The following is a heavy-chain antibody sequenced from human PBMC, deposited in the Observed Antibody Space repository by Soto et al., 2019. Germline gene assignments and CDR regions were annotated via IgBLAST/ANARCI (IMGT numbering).Heavy chain of an antibody. CDR2: IYYSGST. D-gene: IGHD2-15*01. CDR3: ARAGTYCSGGSCYSLLDY. Sequence: SETLSLTCTVSGGSISSGDYYWSWIRQPPWKGLEWIGYIYYSGSTYYNPSLKSRVTISVDTSKNQFSLKLSSVTAADTAVYYCARAGTYCSGGSCYSLLDYWGQGXRVTVS. J-gene: IGHJ4*02. CDR1: GGSISSGDYY. V-gene: IGHV4-30-4*01.